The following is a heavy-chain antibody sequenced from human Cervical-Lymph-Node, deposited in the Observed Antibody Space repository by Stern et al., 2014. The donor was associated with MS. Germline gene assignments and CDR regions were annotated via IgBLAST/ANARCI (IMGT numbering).Heavy chain of an antibody. CDR1: GGTFSGYA. J-gene: IGHJ4*02. CDR3: ATPPVETTSFDY. V-gene: IGHV1-69*09. CDR2: IIPIIGMT. D-gene: IGHD1-7*01. Sequence: QVQLGQSGAEVKKPGSSVKVSCKASGGTFSGYAFSWVRQAPGQGLEWMGRIIPIIGMTNYAQRFQGRVTITAEKSTTTAYMELSGLRFDDTAVYYCATPPVETTSFDYWGQGTLVTVSS.